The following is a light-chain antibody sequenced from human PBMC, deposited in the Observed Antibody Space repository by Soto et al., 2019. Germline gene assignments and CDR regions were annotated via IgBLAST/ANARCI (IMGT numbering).Light chain of an antibody. V-gene: IGKV2-28*01. CDR2: LGS. CDR1: QSLLHSNGYNY. CDR3: MQALQTPQIT. J-gene: IGKJ5*01. Sequence: DIVMTQSPLSLPVTPGEPASISCRSSQSLLHSNGYNYLDWYLQKPGQSPQLLIYLGSNRASGVPDRFSGSGSGTDFTLKISRVEAEGVGVYYCMQALQTPQITFGQGTRLEIK.